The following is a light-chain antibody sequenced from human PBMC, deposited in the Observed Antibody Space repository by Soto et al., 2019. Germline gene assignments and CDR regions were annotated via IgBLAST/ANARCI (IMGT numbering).Light chain of an antibody. Sequence: QAVVTQPPSVSGAPGQGVTISCTGSSSNIGAGFDVHWYQQLPRSAPTLLIYSSVNRPSGVPDRFSASKSGTSASLAITGLQAEDEADYYCQSYDSRLSGYVFGTGTKVTVL. CDR1: SSNIGAGFD. CDR2: SSV. V-gene: IGLV1-40*01. CDR3: QSYDSRLSGYV. J-gene: IGLJ1*01.